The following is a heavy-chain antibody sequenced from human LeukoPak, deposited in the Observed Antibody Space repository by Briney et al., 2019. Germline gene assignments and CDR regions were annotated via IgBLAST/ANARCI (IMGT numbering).Heavy chain of an antibody. CDR3: ARDFEFGAAAGSWFDP. V-gene: IGHV3-48*03. Sequence: RGSLRLSCAASGFTFSSYEMNWVRQAPGKGLEWVSYISSSGSTIYYADSVKGRFTISRDNAKNSLYLQMNSLRAEDTAVYYCARDFEFGAAAGSWFDPWGQGTLVTVSS. D-gene: IGHD6-13*01. J-gene: IGHJ5*02. CDR2: ISSSGSTI. CDR1: GFTFSSYE.